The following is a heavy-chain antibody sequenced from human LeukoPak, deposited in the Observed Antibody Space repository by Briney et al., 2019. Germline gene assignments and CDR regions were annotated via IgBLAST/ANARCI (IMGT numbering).Heavy chain of an antibody. J-gene: IGHJ4*02. CDR3: AILSRTAEYFDY. Sequence: ASVKVSCKASGYTFTSYYMHRVRQAPGQGLEWMGIINPSGGSTSYAQKFQGRVTMTRDTSTSTVYMELSSLRSEDTAVYYCAILSRTAEYFDYWGQGTLVTVSS. D-gene: IGHD2-2*01. V-gene: IGHV1-46*01. CDR1: GYTFTSYY. CDR2: INPSGGST.